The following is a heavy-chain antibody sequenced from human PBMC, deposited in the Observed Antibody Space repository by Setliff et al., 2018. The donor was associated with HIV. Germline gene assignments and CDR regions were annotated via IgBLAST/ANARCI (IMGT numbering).Heavy chain of an antibody. Sequence: GGSLRLSCTASGLTFGDYAMSWVRQAPGKGLEWVGFIRSKAYGGTTEYAASVKGRFTISRDDSKSIAYLQMNRLKTEDTAVYYCSGKSGPFGCWGQGTLVT. CDR2: IRSKAYGGTT. CDR1: GLTFGDYA. V-gene: IGHV3-49*04. J-gene: IGHJ4*02. CDR3: SGKSGPFGC. D-gene: IGHD3-10*01.